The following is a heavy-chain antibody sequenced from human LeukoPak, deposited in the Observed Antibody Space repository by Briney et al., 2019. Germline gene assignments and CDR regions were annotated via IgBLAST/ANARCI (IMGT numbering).Heavy chain of an antibody. CDR3: ASTKGSSSRFDP. V-gene: IGHV3-21*01. CDR1: GFTFSSYE. Sequence: PGGSLRLSCAASGFTFSSYEMNWVRQAPGKGVEWVSSISSSSSYIYYADSVKGRFTISRDNAKNSLYLQMNSLRAEDTAVYYCASTKGSSSRFDPWGQGTLVTVSS. CDR2: ISSSSSYI. J-gene: IGHJ5*02. D-gene: IGHD6-13*01.